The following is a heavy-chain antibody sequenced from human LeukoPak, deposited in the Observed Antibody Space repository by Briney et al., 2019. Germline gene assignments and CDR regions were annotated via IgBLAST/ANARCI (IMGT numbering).Heavy chain of an antibody. J-gene: IGHJ4*02. CDR2: ISGSGGST. V-gene: IGHV3-23*01. Sequence: PGGSLRLSCAASGFTFSSYAMSGVRQAPGKGLEWVSAISGSGGSTYYADSVKGRFTISRDNSKNTLYLQMNSLRAEDTAVYYCAKKSGYGCKKGTDYWGQGTLVTVSS. CDR1: GFTFSSYA. D-gene: IGHD5-18*01. CDR3: AKKSGYGCKKGTDY.